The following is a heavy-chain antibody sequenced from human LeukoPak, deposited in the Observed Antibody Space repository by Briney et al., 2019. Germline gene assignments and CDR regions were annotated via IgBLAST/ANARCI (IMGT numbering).Heavy chain of an antibody. CDR1: GASISTFY. V-gene: IGHV4-59*13. D-gene: IGHD6-13*01. CDR3: ARGIPEHGTGAFAI. Sequence: PSETLSLTCTVSGASISTFYWTWIRQPTGRGLEWIGYFDYSGSTNYKTPLPSQVTISAETSKNQISLKLTSVTPADTAVYYCARGIPEHGTGAFAIWGQGTMVTVSS. J-gene: IGHJ3*02. CDR2: FDYSGST.